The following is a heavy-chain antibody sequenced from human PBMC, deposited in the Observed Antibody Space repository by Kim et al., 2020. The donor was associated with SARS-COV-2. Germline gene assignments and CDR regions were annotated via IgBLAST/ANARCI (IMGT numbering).Heavy chain of an antibody. CDR3: ARDLRPVYTAAGNGEPADY. CDR1: GFTFSSYG. V-gene: IGHV3-33*05. Sequence: GGSLRLSCAASGFTFSSYGMHWVRQAPGKGLEWVAVISYDGSNKYYADSVKGRFTISRDNSKNTLYLQMNSLRAEDTAVYYCARDLRPVYTAAGNGEPADYWGQGTLVTVSS. CDR2: ISYDGSNK. J-gene: IGHJ4*02. D-gene: IGHD6-13*01.